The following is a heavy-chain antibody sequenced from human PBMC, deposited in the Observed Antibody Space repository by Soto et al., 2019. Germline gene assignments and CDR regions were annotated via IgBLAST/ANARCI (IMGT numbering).Heavy chain of an antibody. CDR2: MNPNSGNT. CDR3: ARGVDTAMVNDY. Sequence: VQLVQSGAEVKKPGASEKVSCKASGDTFTSYDINWVRQATGQGLEWMGWMNPNSGNTGYAQKFQGRVTMTRNTSISTAYMELSSLRSEDTAVYYCARGVDTAMVNDYWGQGTLVTVSS. D-gene: IGHD5-18*01. CDR1: GDTFTSYD. V-gene: IGHV1-8*01. J-gene: IGHJ4*02.